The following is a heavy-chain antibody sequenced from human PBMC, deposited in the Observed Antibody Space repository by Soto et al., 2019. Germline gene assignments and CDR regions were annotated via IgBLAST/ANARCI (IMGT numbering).Heavy chain of an antibody. CDR1: GFTFTNYG. CDR3: ARDPTIAARELDY. J-gene: IGHJ4*02. D-gene: IGHD6-6*01. Sequence: QVQLVESGGGVVQPRRSLRLSCAASGFTFTNYGMHWVRQAPGKGLEWVAVIWYDGSNKYYTDSVKGRFTISRDNSKNTLYLQMNSLRAEDTAVYYCARDPTIAARELDYWGQGTLVTVSS. CDR2: IWYDGSNK. V-gene: IGHV3-33*01.